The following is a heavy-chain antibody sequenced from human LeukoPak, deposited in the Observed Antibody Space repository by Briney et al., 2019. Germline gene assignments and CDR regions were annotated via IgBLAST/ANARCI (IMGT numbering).Heavy chain of an antibody. CDR3: ARDFVVPAATSFDY. Sequence: ASVKVSCKASGYTFTSYGISWVRQAPGQGREWMGWISAYNGNTNYAQKLQGRVTMTTDTSTSTAYMELRSLRSDDTAVYYCARDFVVPAATSFDYWGQGTLVTVSS. V-gene: IGHV1-18*01. D-gene: IGHD2-2*01. CDR1: GYTFTSYG. CDR2: ISAYNGNT. J-gene: IGHJ4*02.